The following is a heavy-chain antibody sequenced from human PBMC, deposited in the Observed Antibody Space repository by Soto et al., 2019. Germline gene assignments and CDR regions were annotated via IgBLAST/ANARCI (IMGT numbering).Heavy chain of an antibody. J-gene: IGHJ3*02. CDR2: ISGSGFST. Sequence: PGGSLRLSCAASGFTFNAYAMSWVRQAPGQGLEWVSAISGSGFSTYYADPVKGRFSISSDSSKNTLFLQMNSLRADDTAVYFCATFTFGRTFDTWGQGTMVTVSS. V-gene: IGHV3-23*01. D-gene: IGHD3-16*01. CDR1: GFTFNAYA. CDR3: ATFTFGRTFDT.